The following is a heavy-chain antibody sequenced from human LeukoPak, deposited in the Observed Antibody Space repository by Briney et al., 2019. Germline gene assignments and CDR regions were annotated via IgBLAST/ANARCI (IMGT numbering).Heavy chain of an antibody. J-gene: IGHJ4*02. CDR2: VDHTGST. CDR3: ARKGRGPYGSVNGYFDY. D-gene: IGHD3-10*01. CDR1: DDSITMYY. Sequence: SETLSLTCSVSDDSITMYYWTWIRQPPGKGLEWIGYVDHTGSTNFNPSLNGRVSISRDTSKNLFSLRLRSVTAADTAVYYCARKGRGPYGSVNGYFDYWGQGTLVTVSS. V-gene: IGHV4-59*01.